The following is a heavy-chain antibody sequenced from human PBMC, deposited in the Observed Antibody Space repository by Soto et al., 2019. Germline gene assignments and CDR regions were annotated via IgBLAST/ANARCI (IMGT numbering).Heavy chain of an antibody. J-gene: IGHJ4*02. CDR3: ARDDSGYEDY. CDR1: GFTFSSYA. D-gene: IGHD5-12*01. CDR2: ISYDGSNK. Sequence: GGSLRLSCAASGFTFSSYAMHWVRQAPGKGLEWVAVISYDGSNKYYADSVKGRFTISRDNSKNTLYLQMNSLRAEDTAVYYCARDDSGYEDYWGQGTLVTAPQ. V-gene: IGHV3-30-3*01.